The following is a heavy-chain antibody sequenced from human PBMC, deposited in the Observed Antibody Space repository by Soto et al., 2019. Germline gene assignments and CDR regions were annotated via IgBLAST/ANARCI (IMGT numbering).Heavy chain of an antibody. CDR3: ARRKSAVAGTSWFDP. D-gene: IGHD6-19*01. V-gene: IGHV5-51*01. Sequence: GESLKISCKGSGYSFTSYWIGWVRQMPGKGLEWMGIIYPGDSDTRYSPSFQGQVTISADKSISTAYLQWSSLKASDTAMYYCARRKSAVAGTSWFDPWGEGTLVTVSS. CDR2: IYPGDSDT. J-gene: IGHJ5*02. CDR1: GYSFTSYW.